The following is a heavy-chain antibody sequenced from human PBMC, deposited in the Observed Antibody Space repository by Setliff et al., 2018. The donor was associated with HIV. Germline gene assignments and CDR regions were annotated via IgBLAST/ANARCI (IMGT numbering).Heavy chain of an antibody. Sequence: SETLSLTCAVYGGSFSGYYWSWIRQPPGKGLEWIGEINHSGSTNYNPSLKSRVTISVDTSKNQFSLKLSSVTAADTAVYYCARGPRYYDILTGPYYYYYYMDVWGKGTTVTVSS. J-gene: IGHJ6*03. CDR2: INHSGST. CDR3: ARGPRYYDILTGPYYYYYYMDV. V-gene: IGHV4-34*01. D-gene: IGHD3-9*01. CDR1: GGSFSGYY.